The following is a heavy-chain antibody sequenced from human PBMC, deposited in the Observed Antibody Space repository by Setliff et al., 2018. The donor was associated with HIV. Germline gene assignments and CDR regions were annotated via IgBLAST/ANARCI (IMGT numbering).Heavy chain of an antibody. J-gene: IGHJ4*02. CDR2: LSPSGTT. D-gene: IGHD1-26*01. Sequence: PSETLSLTCTVYGGSFSNYYTNWIRQPPGKGLEWIGELSPSGTTRSNPSLKSRVTISVDTSKNQFSLRLSSVTAADTAVYYCARVRGSSYFGTFDYWGQGALVTVSS. CDR3: ARVRGSSYFGTFDY. V-gene: IGHV4-34*01. CDR1: GGSFSNYY.